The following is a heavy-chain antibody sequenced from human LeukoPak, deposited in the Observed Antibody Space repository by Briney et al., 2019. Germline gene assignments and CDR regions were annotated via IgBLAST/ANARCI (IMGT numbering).Heavy chain of an antibody. CDR1: GFTFSSYG. Sequence: GGSLRLSCAASGFTFSSYGMHWVRQAPGKGLEWVAFIRYDGSNKKSADSVKGRCTISRDNSKNTLYLQMNSLRAEDTAVYYCAKDSYDSSDYYYGCLDYWGQGTLVTVSS. V-gene: IGHV3-30*02. CDR2: IRYDGSNK. CDR3: AKDSYDSSDYYYGCLDY. J-gene: IGHJ4*02. D-gene: IGHD3-22*01.